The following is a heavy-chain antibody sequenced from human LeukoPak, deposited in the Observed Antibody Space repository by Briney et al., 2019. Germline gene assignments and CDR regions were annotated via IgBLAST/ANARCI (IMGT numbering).Heavy chain of an antibody. Sequence: GGSLRLSWAASGFTFSTYWMTWVRQAPEKGLEWVASLNQDGSEKYYVDSVKGRFTISRDNAQKSLYLEMKSLSAKDTAVYYCARAVTSTEGYWGQGTLVTVSS. CDR2: LNQDGSEK. V-gene: IGHV3-7*03. J-gene: IGHJ4*02. CDR3: ARAVTSTEGY. CDR1: GFTFSTYW.